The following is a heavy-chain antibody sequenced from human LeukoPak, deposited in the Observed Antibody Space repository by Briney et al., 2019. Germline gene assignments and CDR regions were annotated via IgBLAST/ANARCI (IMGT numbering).Heavy chain of an antibody. CDR3: ARDTTFRRTSHYRYYYYYGMDV. Sequence: PGGSLRLSCAASGFTVGSNYMSWVRQAPGKGLEWVSVIYSGGSTYYADSVKGRFTISRDNSKNTLYLQMNSLRAEDTAVYYCARDTTFRRTSHYRYYYYYGMDVWGQGTTVTVSS. CDR1: GFTVGSNY. V-gene: IGHV3-66*01. CDR2: IYSGGST. J-gene: IGHJ6*02. D-gene: IGHD2-2*01.